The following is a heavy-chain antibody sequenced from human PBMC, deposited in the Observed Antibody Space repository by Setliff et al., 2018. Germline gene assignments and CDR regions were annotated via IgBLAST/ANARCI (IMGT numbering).Heavy chain of an antibody. CDR2: ISTSGNT. D-gene: IGHD2-8*02. CDR1: GGSIINSYY. Sequence: SESLSLTCTVSGGSIINSYYWSWIRQPAGKGLEWIGRISTSGNTNYNPSLKSRVTVSLDTSKNLFSLKVRSVTAADSAMYYCARAIIDRDCAGGVCYRTHFDSWGQGTLVTVSS. CDR3: ARAIIDRDCAGGVCYRTHFDS. V-gene: IGHV4-4*07. J-gene: IGHJ4*02.